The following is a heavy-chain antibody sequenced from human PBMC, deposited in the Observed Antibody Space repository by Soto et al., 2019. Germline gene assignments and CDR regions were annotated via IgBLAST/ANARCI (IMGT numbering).Heavy chain of an antibody. D-gene: IGHD1-26*01. CDR2: IYYSGST. V-gene: IGHV4-39*01. CDR1: GGSISSSSYY. CDR3: GRHTSGIVGVTDY. Sequence: SETLSLTCIVSGGSISSSSYYWGWVRQPPGKGLEWIGSIYYSGSTYYNPSLKSRVTISVDTSKNQFSLKLSSVTAADTAVYYCGRHTSGIVGVTDYWGQGTLVTVSS. J-gene: IGHJ4*02.